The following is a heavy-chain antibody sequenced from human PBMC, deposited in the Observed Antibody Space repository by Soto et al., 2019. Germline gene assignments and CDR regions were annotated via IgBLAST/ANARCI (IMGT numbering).Heavy chain of an antibody. D-gene: IGHD2-15*01. V-gene: IGHV3-33*08. CDR1: GFTFTNAW. CDR2: IWYDGSNT. Sequence: PGGSLRLSCAASGFTFTNAWFNWVRQAPGKGLEWVAVIWYDGSNTYYADSVKGRFTISRDNSKNTLNLQMNSLRAEDTAVYYCTRDAGYCTSDSCYSGNFDYWGQGTLVTVSS. J-gene: IGHJ4*02. CDR3: TRDAGYCTSDSCYSGNFDY.